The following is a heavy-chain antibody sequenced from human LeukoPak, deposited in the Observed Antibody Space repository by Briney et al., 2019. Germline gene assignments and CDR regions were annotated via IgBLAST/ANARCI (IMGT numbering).Heavy chain of an antibody. V-gene: IGHV1-2*02. J-gene: IGHJ5*02. CDR1: GYTFTGYY. Sequence: ASVKVSCKASGYTFTGYYMHWVRQAPGQGLEWMGWINPNIGGTNYAQKFQGRVTMTRDTSISTAYMELSRLRSDDTAVYYCARDPSLYSSGWYTVGGNWFDPWGQGTLVTVSS. CDR3: ARDPSLYSSGWYTVGGNWFDP. D-gene: IGHD6-19*01. CDR2: INPNIGGT.